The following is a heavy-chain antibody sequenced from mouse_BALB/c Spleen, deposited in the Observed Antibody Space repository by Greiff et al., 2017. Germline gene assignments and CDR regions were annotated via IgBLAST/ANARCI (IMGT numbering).Heavy chain of an antibody. Sequence: QVQLQQSGPGLVQPSQSLSITCTVSGFSLTSYGVHWVRQSPGKGLEWLGVIWSGGSTDYNAAFISRLSISKDNSKSQVFFKMNSLQADDTAIYYCARNSLTYYGNPYAMDYWGQGTSVTVSS. CDR1: GFSLTSYG. V-gene: IGHV2-4-1*01. CDR3: ARNSLTYYGNPYAMDY. CDR2: IWSGGST. D-gene: IGHD2-10*01. J-gene: IGHJ4*01.